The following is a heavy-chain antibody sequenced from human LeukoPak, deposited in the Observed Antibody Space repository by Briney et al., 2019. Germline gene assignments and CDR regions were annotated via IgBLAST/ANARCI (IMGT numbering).Heavy chain of an antibody. D-gene: IGHD3-3*01. CDR3: ARRPGTVFWPEDAFDI. Sequence: SETLSLTCTVSGDSISSSSYYWGWIRQPPGKGLEWIGSIYYSGSTYYNPSLKSRVTISVDTSKNQFSLKLSSVTVADTAVYYCARRPGTVFWPEDAFDIWGQGTMVTVSS. CDR1: GDSISSSSYY. V-gene: IGHV4-39*07. CDR2: IYYSGST. J-gene: IGHJ3*02.